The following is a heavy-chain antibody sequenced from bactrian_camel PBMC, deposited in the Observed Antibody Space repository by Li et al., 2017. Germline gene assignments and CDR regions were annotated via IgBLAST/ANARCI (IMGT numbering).Heavy chain of an antibody. Sequence: VQLVESGGGSVQAGGSVKLSCAASGDTIGRYCMGWFRQIPDKEREGVAGIESDGSTSYADSVKGRFTVSQDSAMNTLYLQMNSLKPEDTAMYHCAAQRVLYCHGLFSYWGQGTQVTVS. J-gene: IGHJ6*01. CDR3: AAQRVLYCHGLFSY. CDR1: GDTIGRYC. D-gene: IGHD2*01. V-gene: IGHV3S55*01. CDR2: IESDGST.